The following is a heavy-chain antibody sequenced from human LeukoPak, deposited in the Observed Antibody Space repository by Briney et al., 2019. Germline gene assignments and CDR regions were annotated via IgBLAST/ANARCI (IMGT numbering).Heavy chain of an antibody. CDR1: GFTFSSYA. CDR3: GSGSVVDY. CDR2: ISYDGSNK. J-gene: IGHJ4*02. V-gene: IGHV3-30-3*01. Sequence: GGSLRLSCAASGFTFSSYAMHWVRQAPGKGLEGVAVISYDGSNKYYADSVKGRFTISRDNSKNTLYLQMNSLRAEDTAVYYCGSGSVVDYWGQGTLVTVS. D-gene: IGHD3-10*01.